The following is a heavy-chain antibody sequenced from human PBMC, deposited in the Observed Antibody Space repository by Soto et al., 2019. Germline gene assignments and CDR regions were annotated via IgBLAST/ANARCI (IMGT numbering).Heavy chain of an antibody. Sequence: SETLSLTCSVSGVSIRSYFWSWIRQPPGKGLEWIGYIFYTVDTNYSPSLKSRTTISVDTSRNQFSLRLSNVTAADTALYYCAASKPRGVIFDSWGQGALVTVSS. V-gene: IGHV4-59*01. CDR1: GVSIRSYF. J-gene: IGHJ5*01. CDR2: IFYTVDT. D-gene: IGHD3-10*01. CDR3: AASKPRGVIFDS.